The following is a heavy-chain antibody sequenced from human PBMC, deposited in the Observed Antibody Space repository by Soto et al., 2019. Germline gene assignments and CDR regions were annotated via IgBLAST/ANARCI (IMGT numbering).Heavy chain of an antibody. V-gene: IGHV1-69*13. CDR3: ARTIVVVPAANSYYYGMDV. Sequence: GASVKVSCKASGGTFSSYAISWVRQAPGQGLEWMGGIIPIFGTANYAQKFQGRVTITADESTSTAYMELSSLRSEDTAVYYCARTIVVVPAANSYYYGMDVWGQGTTVTVSS. J-gene: IGHJ6*02. CDR1: GGTFSSYA. D-gene: IGHD2-2*01. CDR2: IIPIFGTA.